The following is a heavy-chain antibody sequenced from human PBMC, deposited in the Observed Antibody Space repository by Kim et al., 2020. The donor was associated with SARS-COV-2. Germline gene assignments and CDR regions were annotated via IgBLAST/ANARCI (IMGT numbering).Heavy chain of an antibody. Sequence: GGSLRLSCAASGFTFSSYGMHWVRQAPGKGLEWVAVIWYDGSNKYYADSVKGRFTISRDNSKNTLYLQMNSLRAEDTAVYYCARGNEYIVVVVAATPASPLDYWGQGTLVTVSS. CDR1: GFTFSSYG. J-gene: IGHJ4*02. CDR3: ARGNEYIVVVVAATPASPLDY. D-gene: IGHD2-15*01. V-gene: IGHV3-33*01. CDR2: IWYDGSNK.